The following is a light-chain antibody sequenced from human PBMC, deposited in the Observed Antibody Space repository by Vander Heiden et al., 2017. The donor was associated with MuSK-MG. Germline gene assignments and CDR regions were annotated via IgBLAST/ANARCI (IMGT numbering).Light chain of an antibody. J-gene: IGKJ1*01. CDR3: QHYNSYSQT. CDR1: QSIGRW. CDR2: KAS. V-gene: IGKV1-5*03. Sequence: DIQMTQSPSTLSASVGDRVTITCRASQSIGRWLAWYQQKPGKAPNLLIYKASSLESGVPSRFSGSGSGTEFTLTISSLQPDDFATYYCQHYNSYSQTFGQGTKVEIK.